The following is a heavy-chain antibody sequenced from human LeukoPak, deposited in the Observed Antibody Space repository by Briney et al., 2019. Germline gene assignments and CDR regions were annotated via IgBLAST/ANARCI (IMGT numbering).Heavy chain of an antibody. D-gene: IGHD2-15*01. Sequence: PGGSLRLSCAASGFTFSSYSMNCVRQAPGKGLEWVSSISSSSSYIYYADSVKGRFTISRDNAKNSLYLQMNSLRAEDTAVYYCARDMDLDIAVVVAATALDYWGQGALVTVSS. V-gene: IGHV3-21*01. CDR3: ARDMDLDIAVVVAATALDY. CDR2: ISSSSSYI. CDR1: GFTFSSYS. J-gene: IGHJ4*02.